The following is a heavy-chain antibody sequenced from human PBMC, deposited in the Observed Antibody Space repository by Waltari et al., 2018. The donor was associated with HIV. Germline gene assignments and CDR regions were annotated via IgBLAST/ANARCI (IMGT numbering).Heavy chain of an antibody. CDR1: GFTFSNYW. CDR2: INSDGSST. D-gene: IGHD4-4*01. Sequence: EVQLVESGGGSVEPGGSLRLSCGASGFTFSNYWMHWVRQAPGQGLVWVSRINSDGSSTSYADSVKGRFTISRDNAKNTVYLQMNSLRAEDTAVYYCARGGSKPLDYWGQGTLVTVSS. V-gene: IGHV3-74*01. J-gene: IGHJ4*02. CDR3: ARGGSKPLDY.